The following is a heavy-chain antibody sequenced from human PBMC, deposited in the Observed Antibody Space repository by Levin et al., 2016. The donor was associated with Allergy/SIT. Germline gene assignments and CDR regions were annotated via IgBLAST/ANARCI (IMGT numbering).Heavy chain of an antibody. CDR3: ARRGGTLVRGGMDV. D-gene: IGHD3-10*01. CDR2: INSDGSST. Sequence: GESLKISCAASGFTFSSYWMHWVRQAPGKGLVWVSRINSDGSSTNHADSVKGRFTISRDNSKNTLYLQMNSLRAEDTAVYFCARRGGTLVRGGMDVWGKGTTVTVSS. CDR1: GFTFSSYW. V-gene: IGHV3-74*01. J-gene: IGHJ6*04.